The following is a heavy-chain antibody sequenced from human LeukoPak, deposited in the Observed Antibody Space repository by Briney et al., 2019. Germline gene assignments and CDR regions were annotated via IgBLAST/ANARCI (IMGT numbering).Heavy chain of an antibody. CDR3: ATSYSYGSFDY. CDR2: IYYSGST. Sequence: SETLSLTCTVSGGSISSYYWSWIRQPPGKGLEWIEYIYYSGSTNYNPSLKSRVTISVDTSKNQFSLKLSSVTAADTAVYYCATSYSYGSFDYWGQGTLVTVSS. CDR1: GGSISSYY. D-gene: IGHD5-18*01. J-gene: IGHJ4*02. V-gene: IGHV4-59*01.